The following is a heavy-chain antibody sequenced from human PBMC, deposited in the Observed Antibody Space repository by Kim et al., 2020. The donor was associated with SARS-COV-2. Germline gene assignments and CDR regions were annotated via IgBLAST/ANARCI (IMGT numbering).Heavy chain of an antibody. V-gene: IGHV3-21*01. J-gene: IGHJ6*03. CDR3: ARGGRIAARHIGGYYYYYMDV. D-gene: IGHD6-6*01. Sequence: GGSLRLSCAASGFTFSSYSMNWVRQAPGKGLEWVSSISSSSSYIYYADSVKGRFTISRDNAKNSLYLQMNSLRAEDTAVYYCARGGRIAARHIGGYYYYYMDVWGKGTTVTVSS. CDR2: ISSSSSYI. CDR1: GFTFSSYS.